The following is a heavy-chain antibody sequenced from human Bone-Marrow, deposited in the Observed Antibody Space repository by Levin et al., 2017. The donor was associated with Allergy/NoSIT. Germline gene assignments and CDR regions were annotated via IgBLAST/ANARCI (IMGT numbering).Heavy chain of an antibody. CDR1: GFTFGDYY. V-gene: IGHV3-11*01. CDR3: ARFATWIEGIRYGMDV. CDR2: ISSSGITI. Sequence: GGSLRLSCEGSGFTFGDYYMSWIRQAPGKSLEWVSYISSSGITIYYADSVKGRFTVSRDNDKNSLHLQMSRLRAEDTAVYYCARFATWIEGIRYGMDVWGQGTTVSVSS. D-gene: IGHD2-2*03. J-gene: IGHJ6*02.